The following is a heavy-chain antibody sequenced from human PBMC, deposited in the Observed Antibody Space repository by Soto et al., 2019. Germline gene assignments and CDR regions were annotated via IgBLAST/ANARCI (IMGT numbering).Heavy chain of an antibody. Sequence: EVQLLESGGGLVQPGGSLRLSCEASGFTFNNFAMSWVRQAPGKGLEWVSTISDSGSTYYANSVKGRFTISSDNSTNTLYLQMNSLRAEDTAVYYCAKVWGETGYGTRTSCLYYFDYWGQGTLVTVSS. V-gene: IGHV3-23*01. D-gene: IGHD2-2*03. CDR1: GFTFNNFA. J-gene: IGHJ4*02. CDR2: ISDSGST. CDR3: AKVWGETGYGTRTSCLYYFDY.